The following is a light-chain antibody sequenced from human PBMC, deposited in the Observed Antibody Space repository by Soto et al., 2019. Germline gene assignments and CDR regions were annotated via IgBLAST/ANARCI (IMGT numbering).Light chain of an antibody. CDR1: QSVSSY. V-gene: IGKV3-11*01. CDR2: DAS. J-gene: IGKJ1*01. Sequence: EIVLTQSPATLSLSPGERATLSCRASQSVSSYLAWYQQKPGQAPRLLIYDASNRATGIPARFSGSGSGTDFSLTISSLEPEDFAVYYCQQRSIWPPWTFGQGPKVEIK. CDR3: QQRSIWPPWT.